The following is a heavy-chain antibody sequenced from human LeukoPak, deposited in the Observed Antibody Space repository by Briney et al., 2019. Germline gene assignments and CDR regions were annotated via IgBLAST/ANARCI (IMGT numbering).Heavy chain of an antibody. Sequence: TLSLTCTVSGGSISSGGYYWSWIRQHPGKGLEWIGYIYYSGSTYYNPSLKSRVTISVDTSKNQFSLKLSSVTAADTAVYYCASGYCSGGSCYLIYWGQGTLVTVSS. D-gene: IGHD2-15*01. V-gene: IGHV4-31*03. CDR1: GGSISSGGYY. J-gene: IGHJ4*02. CDR2: IYYSGST. CDR3: ASGYCSGGSCYLIY.